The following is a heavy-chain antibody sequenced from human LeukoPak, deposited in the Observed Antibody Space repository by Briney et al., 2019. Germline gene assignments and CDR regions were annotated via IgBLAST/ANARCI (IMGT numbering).Heavy chain of an antibody. CDR2: IIPILGIA. Sequence: ASVKVSCKASGGTFSSYAISWVRQAPGQGLEWMGRIIPILGIANYAQKFQGRVTMTRDTSTSTVYMELSSLRSEDTAVYYCARGGRISGLGRWGQGTLVTVSS. D-gene: IGHD6-19*01. J-gene: IGHJ4*02. V-gene: IGHV1-69*04. CDR3: ARGGRISGLGR. CDR1: GGTFSSYA.